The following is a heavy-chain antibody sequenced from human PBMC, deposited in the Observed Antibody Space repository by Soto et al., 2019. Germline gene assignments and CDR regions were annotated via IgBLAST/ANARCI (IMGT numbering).Heavy chain of an antibody. V-gene: IGHV3-23*01. Sequence: EVQLLESGGGLVQPGGSLRLSCAASGFTFSSYAMNWVRQAPGKGLEWVSLISSGGGSTDYADSVRGRFTISRDSSKNTLYLQMNSLTAEDTAVYYCAKLGQQVAYYFDYCGQGTLVTVSS. CDR3: AKLGQQVAYYFDY. D-gene: IGHD6-13*01. J-gene: IGHJ4*02. CDR2: ISSGGGST. CDR1: GFTFSSYA.